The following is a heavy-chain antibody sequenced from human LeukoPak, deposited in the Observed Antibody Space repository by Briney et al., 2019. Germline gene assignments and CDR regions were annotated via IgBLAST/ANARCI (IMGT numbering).Heavy chain of an antibody. Sequence: GGSLRLSCAASGFTFSTYAMHWVRQAPGKGLEWVAVISYDGSNKYYADSVKDRFTISRDNSKNTLYPQMNTLRAEDTAVYYCAKDVSWNWFDPWGQGTLVTVSS. J-gene: IGHJ5*02. CDR2: ISYDGSNK. CDR1: GFTFSTYA. V-gene: IGHV3-30*18. CDR3: AKDVSWNWFDP.